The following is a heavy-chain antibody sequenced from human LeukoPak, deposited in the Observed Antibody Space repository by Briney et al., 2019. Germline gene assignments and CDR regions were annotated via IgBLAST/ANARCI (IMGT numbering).Heavy chain of an antibody. CDR2: IIPIFGTA. V-gene: IGHV1-69*13. J-gene: IGHJ5*02. CDR1: GYTFTSYD. CDR3: AREEGNVVVPAAIYSNWFDP. Sequence: ASVKVSCKASGYTFTSYDINWVRQAPGQGLEWMGGIIPIFGTANYAQKFQGRVTITADESTSTAYMELSSLRSEDTAVYYCAREEGNVVVPAAIYSNWFDPWGQGTLVTVSS. D-gene: IGHD2-2*01.